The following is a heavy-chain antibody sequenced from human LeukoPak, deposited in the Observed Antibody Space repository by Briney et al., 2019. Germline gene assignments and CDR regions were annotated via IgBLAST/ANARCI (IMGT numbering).Heavy chain of an antibody. J-gene: IGHJ5*02. D-gene: IGHD2-8*01. CDR1: GFSFSDSA. CDR3: FSTNSKPGGDWFDP. V-gene: IGHV3-73*01. Sequence: PGGSLRLSCVGFGFSFSDSAIHWVRQAAGKGLELVGRIRSEPKHFATAYAASVRGRFTISRDDSKNTAYLQMDGLENEDKALYYCFSTNSKPGGDWFDPWGQGTLVTVSS. CDR2: IRSEPKHFAT.